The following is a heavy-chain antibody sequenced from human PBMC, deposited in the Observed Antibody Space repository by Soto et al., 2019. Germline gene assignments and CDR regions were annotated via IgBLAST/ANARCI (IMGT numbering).Heavy chain of an antibody. Sequence: GASVNVPCKASGDTDTNYVISWVRQAPGQGLEWMGGIFPKFGTTYSSQKLQDRLTITADESTSTVYMQLSSLRLDDTAVYYCEAEMTFGKLSVVWGQGTTVTVSS. CDR1: GDTDTNYV. CDR2: IFPKFGTT. J-gene: IGHJ6*02. D-gene: IGHD3-16*02. CDR3: EAEMTFGKLSVV. V-gene: IGHV1-69*01.